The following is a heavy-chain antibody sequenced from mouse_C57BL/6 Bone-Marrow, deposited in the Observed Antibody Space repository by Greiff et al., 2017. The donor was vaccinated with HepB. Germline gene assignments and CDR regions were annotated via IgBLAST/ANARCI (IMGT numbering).Heavy chain of an antibody. D-gene: IGHD2-3*01. J-gene: IGHJ4*01. V-gene: IGHV1-18*01. CDR2: INPNNGGT. Sequence: EVQLQQSGPELVKPGASVKIPCKASGYTFTDYNMDWVKQSHGKSLEWIGDINPNNGGTIYNQKFKGKATLTVDKSSSTAYMELRSLTSEDTAVYYCARPLYDGYYAMDYWGQGTSVTVSS. CDR1: GYTFTDYN. CDR3: ARPLYDGYYAMDY.